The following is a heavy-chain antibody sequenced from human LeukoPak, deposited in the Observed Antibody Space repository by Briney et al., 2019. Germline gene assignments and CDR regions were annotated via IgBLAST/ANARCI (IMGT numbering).Heavy chain of an antibody. CDR2: INPNSGGT. J-gene: IGHJ4*02. D-gene: IGHD2-15*01. V-gene: IGHV1-2*02. Sequence: GASVKVSCKASVYTFTGYYIHWVRQAPGQGLEWMGWINPNSGGTNYAQKFQGRVTMTRDTSISTAYMELSRLRSDDTAVYYCASPAHYSPTPPTYWGQGTLVTVSS. CDR3: ASPAHYSPTPPTY. CDR1: VYTFTGYY.